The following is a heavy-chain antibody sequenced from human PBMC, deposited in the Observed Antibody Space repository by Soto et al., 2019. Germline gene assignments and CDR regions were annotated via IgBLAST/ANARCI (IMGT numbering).Heavy chain of an antibody. D-gene: IGHD3-22*01. J-gene: IGHJ3*02. Sequence: WASVTVSCKASGYTFTSYGISWVRQAPGQGLEWMGWISAYNGNTNYAQKLQGRVTMTTDTSTSTAYMELRSLRSDDTAMYYCARDKYYYDSSGTGGAFDIWGQGTMVTVSS. CDR2: ISAYNGNT. V-gene: IGHV1-18*01. CDR1: GYTFTSYG. CDR3: ARDKYYYDSSGTGGAFDI.